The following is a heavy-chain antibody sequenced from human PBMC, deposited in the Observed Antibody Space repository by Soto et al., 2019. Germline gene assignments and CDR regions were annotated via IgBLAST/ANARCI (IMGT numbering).Heavy chain of an antibody. D-gene: IGHD3-10*01. V-gene: IGHV3-48*02. CDR3: ARSLYGLDY. CDR1: VFTFSIYS. Sequence: PWGSLLVSCAFSVFTFSIYSVNWVRQTPRKGLEWVSYISSSSNTIYYADSVKGRLTVSTDNAKNSLYLQMNSLRDEDTAVYYCARSLYGLDYWSQGTMVTVSS. J-gene: IGHJ4*02. CDR2: ISSSSNTI.